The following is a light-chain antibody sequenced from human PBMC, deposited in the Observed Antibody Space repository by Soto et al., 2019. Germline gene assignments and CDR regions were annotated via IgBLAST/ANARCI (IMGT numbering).Light chain of an antibody. J-gene: IGKJ1*01. V-gene: IGKV3-15*01. CDR2: GAC. CDR3: QQYNNWPRP. Sequence: EIVMTQSPATLSVSPGERATLSGSASQSISANLAWYQQKPGQTPRLLICGACSRASGVAAKFSGSGSGTGFTLTISSLQSEDFAVYYCQQYNNWPRPFGQGTKVDIK. CDR1: QSISAN.